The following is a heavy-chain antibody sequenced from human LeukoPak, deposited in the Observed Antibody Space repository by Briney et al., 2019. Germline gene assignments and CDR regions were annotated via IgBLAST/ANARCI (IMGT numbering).Heavy chain of an antibody. CDR1: GYTFTGYY. D-gene: IGHD6-19*01. CDR2: INPSGGST. J-gene: IGHJ4*02. Sequence: GASVKVSCKASGYTFTGYYMHWVRQAPGQGLEWMGIINPSGGSTSYAQKFQGRVTMTRDTSTSTVYMELSSLRSEDTAVYYCARDRGWREAFDYWGQGTLVTVSS. V-gene: IGHV1-46*01. CDR3: ARDRGWREAFDY.